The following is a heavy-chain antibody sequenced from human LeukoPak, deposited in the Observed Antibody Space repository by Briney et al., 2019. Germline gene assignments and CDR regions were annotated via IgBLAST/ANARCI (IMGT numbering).Heavy chain of an antibody. CDR1: GGSISSGGYS. CDR2: IYHSGST. CDR3: ARDKNTGESAFDI. Sequence: PSETLSLTCAVSGGSISSGGYSWSWIRQPPGKGLEWIGYIYHSGSTYYNPSLKSRVTISVDTSKNQFSLRLSSVTAADTAVYYCARDKNTGESAFDIWGQGTMVTVSS. D-gene: IGHD7-27*01. V-gene: IGHV4-30-2*01. J-gene: IGHJ3*02.